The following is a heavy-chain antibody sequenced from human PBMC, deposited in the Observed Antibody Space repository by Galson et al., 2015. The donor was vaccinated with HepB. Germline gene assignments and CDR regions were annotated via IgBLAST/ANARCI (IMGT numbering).Heavy chain of an antibody. CDR1: GFTFSSYG. J-gene: IGHJ4*02. CDR2: ISYDGSNK. D-gene: IGHD3-10*01. CDR3: AKERGEVRGVLGY. V-gene: IGHV3-30*18. Sequence: SLRLSCAASGFTFSSYGMHWVRQAPGKGLEWVAVISYDGSNKYYADSVKGRFTISRDNSKNTLYLQMNSLRAEDTAVYYCAKERGEVRGVLGYWGQGTLVTVSS.